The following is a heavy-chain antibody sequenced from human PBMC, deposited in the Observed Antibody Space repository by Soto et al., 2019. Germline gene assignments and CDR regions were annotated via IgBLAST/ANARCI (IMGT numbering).Heavy chain of an antibody. CDR2: IYHSGST. V-gene: IGHV4-38-2*01. J-gene: IGHJ3*02. CDR3: ARVRGTAMVGDAFDI. Sequence: SETLSLTCAVSGYSISSGYYWGWIRQPPGKGLEWIGSIYHSGSTYYNPSLKSRVTISVDTSKNQFSLKLSSVTAADTAVYYCARVRGTAMVGDAFDIWGQGTMVTVSS. CDR1: GYSISSGYY. D-gene: IGHD5-18*01.